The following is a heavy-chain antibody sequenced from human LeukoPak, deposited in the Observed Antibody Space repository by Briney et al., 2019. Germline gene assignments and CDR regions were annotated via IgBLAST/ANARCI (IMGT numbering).Heavy chain of an antibody. D-gene: IGHD3-22*01. CDR1: GGSISHYY. CDR3: ARGYYDSSGYLISYNWFDP. J-gene: IGHJ5*02. V-gene: IGHV4-59*01. CDR2: IYYSGST. Sequence: SETLSLTCTVSGGSISHYYWSWIPQPPGKGLEWIGYIYYSGSTNYNPSLKSRVTISVDTSKNQFSLKLSSVTAADTAVYYCARGYYDSSGYLISYNWFDPWGQGTLVTVSS.